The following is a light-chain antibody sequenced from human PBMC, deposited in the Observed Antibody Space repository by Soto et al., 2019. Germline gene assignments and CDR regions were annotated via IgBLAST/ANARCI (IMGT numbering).Light chain of an antibody. CDR1: QDIRSW. V-gene: IGKV1-12*01. Sequence: ATVGERVSITCRASQDIRSWVAWYQQKPGKAPKLLIYAASSLQSGVPSRFSGSGSGTDFTLTISSLQPEDFATYYCQQLNDYPITFGQGTRLEIK. CDR2: AAS. J-gene: IGKJ5*01. CDR3: QQLNDYPIT.